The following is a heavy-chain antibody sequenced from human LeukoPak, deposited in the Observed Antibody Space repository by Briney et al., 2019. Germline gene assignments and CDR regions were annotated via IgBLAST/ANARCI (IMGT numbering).Heavy chain of an antibody. V-gene: IGHV1-18*01. CDR1: GYTFTSYG. CDR2: ISAYNGNT. Sequence: ASVKVSCKASGYTFTSYGISWVRQAPGQGLEWMGWISAYNGNTDYAQKLQGRVTMTTDTSTSTAYMELRSLRSDDTAVYYCARADYGGNYYYYYYMDVWGKGTTVTVSS. D-gene: IGHD4-23*01. J-gene: IGHJ6*03. CDR3: ARADYGGNYYYYYYMDV.